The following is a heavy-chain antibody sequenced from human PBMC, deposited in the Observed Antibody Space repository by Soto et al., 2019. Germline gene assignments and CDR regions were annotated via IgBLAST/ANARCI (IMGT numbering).Heavy chain of an antibody. Sequence: QVQLQESGPGLVKPSQTLSLTCTVSGGSISSGGYYWSWIRQHPGKGLEWIGYIYYSGSTYYNPCLKSRVTISVDTSKKQFSLKLSSVTAADTAVYYCARQYCSSTSCYIPGDSSGWYFDYWGQGTLVTVSS. CDR3: ARQYCSSTSCYIPGDSSGWYFDY. CDR1: GGSISSGGYY. CDR2: IYYSGST. J-gene: IGHJ4*02. V-gene: IGHV4-31*03. D-gene: IGHD2-2*02.